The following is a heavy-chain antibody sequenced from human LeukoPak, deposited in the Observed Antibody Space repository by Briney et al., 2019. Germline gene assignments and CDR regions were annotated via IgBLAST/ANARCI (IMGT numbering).Heavy chain of an antibody. V-gene: IGHV3-48*03. CDR2: INAGGSTI. CDR3: ARTTLSGAPRD. CDR1: GFSFSEYE. J-gene: IGHJ4*02. D-gene: IGHD1-26*01. Sequence: GGSLRLSCVASGFSFSEYEMNWVRQAPGKGREWMSYINAGGSTIHYAASVRGRFTISRDNAKNSLYLQMNNLRAEDTGIYYCARTTLSGAPRDWGQGSQVTISS.